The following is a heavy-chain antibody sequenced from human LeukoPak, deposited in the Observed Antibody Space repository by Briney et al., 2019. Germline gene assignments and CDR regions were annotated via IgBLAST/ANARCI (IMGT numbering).Heavy chain of an antibody. J-gene: IGHJ4*02. CDR2: ISSSSSYI. CDR1: GFTFSSYS. Sequence: GGSLRLSCAASGFTFSSYSMNWVRQAPGKGLEGVSSISSSSSYIYYADSVKGRFTISRDNAKNSLYLQMNSLRAEDTAVYYCARLTLIAVAGRMLDYWGQGTLVTVSS. V-gene: IGHV3-21*01. D-gene: IGHD6-19*01. CDR3: ARLTLIAVAGRMLDY.